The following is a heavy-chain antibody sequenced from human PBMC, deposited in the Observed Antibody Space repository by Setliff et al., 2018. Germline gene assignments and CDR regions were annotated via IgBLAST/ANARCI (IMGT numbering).Heavy chain of an antibody. CDR3: RFWSSYYKNDY. D-gene: IGHD3-3*01. CDR2: INQSGNT. J-gene: IGHJ4*02. Sequence: TSETLSLTCTVYGASFSDYYWGWIRQPPGKGLEWIAEINQSGNTNYNPSLNSRVSVSVDTPTSQFSLKVFSVTAADTAVYYCRFWSSYYKNDYWAQGTLVTVSS. V-gene: IGHV4-34*01. CDR1: GASFSDYY.